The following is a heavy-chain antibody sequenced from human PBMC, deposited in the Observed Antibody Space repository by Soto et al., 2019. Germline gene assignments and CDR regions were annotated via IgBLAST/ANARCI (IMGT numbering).Heavy chain of an antibody. CDR3: ARVYSGSGSYYGDY. V-gene: IGHV4-30-4*01. D-gene: IGHD3-10*01. CDR1: GGSISSGDCY. J-gene: IGHJ4*02. Sequence: QVQLQESGPGLVQPSQTLSLTCTVSGGSISSGDCYWSWIRQPPGKGLEWIGYIYFSGSTYYNPSLRSRVTISVDTSKNQFFLKLSSVTAADTAVYYCARVYSGSGSYYGDYWGQGTLVTVSS. CDR2: IYFSGST.